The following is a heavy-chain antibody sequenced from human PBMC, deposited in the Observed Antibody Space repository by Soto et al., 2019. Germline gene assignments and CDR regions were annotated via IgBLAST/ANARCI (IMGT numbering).Heavy chain of an antibody. Sequence: QLQLQESGPGLVKPSETLSLTCTVSGGSISSSSYYWGWIRQPPGKGLEWIGSIYYSGSTYYNPSLMSRVTISVDTSKNQFSRKLSSVTAADTAVYYCARPRVVGASTLFDYWGQGTLVTVSS. D-gene: IGHD1-26*01. CDR2: IYYSGST. CDR1: GGSISSSSYY. J-gene: IGHJ4*02. V-gene: IGHV4-39*01. CDR3: ARPRVVGASTLFDY.